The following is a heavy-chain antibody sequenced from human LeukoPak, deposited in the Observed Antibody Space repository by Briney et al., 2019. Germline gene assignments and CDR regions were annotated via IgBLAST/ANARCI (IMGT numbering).Heavy chain of an antibody. Sequence: SETLSLTFTVSGGSISPYFWSWIRQPPGKGLEWIGYISYTGSTNYNPSLQSRVTISVDTSKNQFSLQLTSVTAADTAVYYCARDDYRGVTNFDPWGQGTLVTVSS. CDR1: GGSISPYF. V-gene: IGHV4-59*01. J-gene: IGHJ5*02. D-gene: IGHD3-10*01. CDR3: ARDDYRGVTNFDP. CDR2: ISYTGST.